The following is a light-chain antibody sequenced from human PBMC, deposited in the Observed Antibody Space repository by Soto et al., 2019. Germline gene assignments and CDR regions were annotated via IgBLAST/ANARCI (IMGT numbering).Light chain of an antibody. CDR3: QQYNNWPPGFT. V-gene: IGKV3-15*01. CDR1: QSVSSD. CDR2: GAS. Sequence: ETVMTQSPVTLSVSPGERATLSCRASQSVSSDLAWYQQKFGQAPRLLIYGASTRATGIPARFSGSGSGTEFTLTISSPQSEDSAAYYCQQYNNWPPGFTFGPGTKVDIK. J-gene: IGKJ3*01.